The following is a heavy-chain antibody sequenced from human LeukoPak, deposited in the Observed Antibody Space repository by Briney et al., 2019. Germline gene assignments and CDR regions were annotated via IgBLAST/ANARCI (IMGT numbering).Heavy chain of an antibody. CDR2: IYTSGST. J-gene: IGHJ3*02. CDR1: GGSLRRYY. D-gene: IGHD6-19*01. V-gene: IGHV4-4*07. CDR3: ASHGWAGAFDI. Sequence: SETLSLTCTVSGGSLRRYYWSWIRQPPGKGLEWIVRIYTSGSTNYNPSIKRRVTMAVDTSKNHFSQKLSSVTAADTAVYDCASHGWAGAFDIWGQGTMVTVSS.